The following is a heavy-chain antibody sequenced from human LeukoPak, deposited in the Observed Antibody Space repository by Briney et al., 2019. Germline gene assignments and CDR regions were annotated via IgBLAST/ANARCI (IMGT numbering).Heavy chain of an antibody. CDR3: AKSIATRTMVRGVIPVVDY. D-gene: IGHD3-10*01. Sequence: RRSLRLSCAASGFTFSSYGMHWVRQAPGKGLEWVAVISYDGSNKYYADSVKGRFTISRDNSKNTLYLQMNSLRAEDTAVYYCAKSIATRTMVRGVIPVVDYWGQGTLVTVSS. J-gene: IGHJ4*02. CDR1: GFTFSSYG. V-gene: IGHV3-30*18. CDR2: ISYDGSNK.